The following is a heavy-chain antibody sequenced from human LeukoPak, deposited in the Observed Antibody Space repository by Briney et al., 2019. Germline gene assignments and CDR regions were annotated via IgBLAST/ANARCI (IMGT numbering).Heavy chain of an antibody. J-gene: IGHJ6*03. D-gene: IGHD2-8*01. CDR2: IYTSGST. CDR3: ARDLRDPSSSGVDYYMDV. V-gene: IGHV4-61*02. CDR1: GGSISSGSYY. Sequence: SQTLSLTCTVSGGSISSGSYYWSWIRQPAGKGLEWIGRIYTSGSTNYNPSLKSRVTISVDRSKNQFSLKLSSVTAADTAVYYCARDLRDPSSSGVDYYMDVWGKGTTVTVSS.